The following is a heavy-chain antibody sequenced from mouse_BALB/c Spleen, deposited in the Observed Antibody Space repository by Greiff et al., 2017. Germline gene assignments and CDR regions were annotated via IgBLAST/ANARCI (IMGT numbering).Heavy chain of an antibody. CDR3: ARHSGYYYGSTFDY. CDR2: ISSGGGST. CDR1: GFAFSSYD. V-gene: IGHV5-12-1*01. D-gene: IGHD1-1*01. Sequence: EVKLVESGGGLVKPGGSLKLSCAASGFAFSSYDMSWVRQTPEKRLEWVAYISSGGGSTYYPDTVKGRFTISRDNAKNTLYLQMSSLKSEDTAMYYCARHSGYYYGSTFDYWGQGTTLTVSS. J-gene: IGHJ2*01.